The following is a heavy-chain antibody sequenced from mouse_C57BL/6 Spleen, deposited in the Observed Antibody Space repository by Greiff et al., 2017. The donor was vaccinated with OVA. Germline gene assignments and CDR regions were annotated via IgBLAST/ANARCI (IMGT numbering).Heavy chain of an antibody. CDR2: INYDGSST. D-gene: IGHD1-1*01. CDR1: GFTFSDYY. Sequence: EVQVVESEGGLVQPGSSMKLSCTASGFTFSDYYMAWVRQVPEKGLEWVANINYDGSSTYYLDSLKSRFIISRDNAKNILYLQMSSLKSEDTATYYCARAHYGSSYDAMDYWGQGTSVTVSS. J-gene: IGHJ4*01. CDR3: ARAHYGSSYDAMDY. V-gene: IGHV5-16*01.